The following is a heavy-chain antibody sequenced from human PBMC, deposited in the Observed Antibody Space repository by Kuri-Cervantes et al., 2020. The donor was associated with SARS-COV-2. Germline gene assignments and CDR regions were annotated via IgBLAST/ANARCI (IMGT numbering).Heavy chain of an antibody. D-gene: IGHD6-13*01. J-gene: IGHJ6*02. Sequence: SVKVSCKASGYTFTSYGISWVRQAPGQGLEWMGWISAYNGNTNYAQKLQGRVTMTTDTSTSTAYLELSSLRSEDTAVYYCARLREDGSSWYEYYYYGMDVWGQGTTVTVSS. CDR1: GYTFTSYG. CDR2: ISAYNGNT. V-gene: IGHV1-18*01. CDR3: ARLREDGSSWYEYYYYGMDV.